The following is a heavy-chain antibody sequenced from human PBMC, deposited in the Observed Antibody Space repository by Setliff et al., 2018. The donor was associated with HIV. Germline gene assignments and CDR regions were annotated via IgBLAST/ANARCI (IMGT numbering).Heavy chain of an antibody. D-gene: IGHD3-22*01. CDR2: INPNSGDT. J-gene: IGHJ5*02. CDR1: GYTFTGYF. CDR3: AREDHYDRFLDH. Sequence: ASVKVSCKASGYTFTGYFIHLLRQAPGQGLEWMGRINPNSGDTNYAQKSQGRVTMTRDTSITTAYMDLSRLTSDDTAVYYCAREDHYDRFLDHWGQGTLVTVS. V-gene: IGHV1-2*06.